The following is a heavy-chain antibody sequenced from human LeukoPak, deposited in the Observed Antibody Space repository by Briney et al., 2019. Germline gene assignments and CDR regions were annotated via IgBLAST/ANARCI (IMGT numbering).Heavy chain of an antibody. V-gene: IGHV4-59*01. CDR3: ARDEGGQLNYFDY. D-gene: IGHD2-2*01. Sequence: SETLSFTCSVSGGSISGYYWSWIRQPPGKGLEWIGYIYSSGGTNYNPSLKSRVTISVDTSKSQFSLKLSSVTAADTAVYYCARDEGGQLNYFDYWGQGTLVTVSS. CDR2: IYSSGGT. J-gene: IGHJ4*02. CDR1: GGSISGYY.